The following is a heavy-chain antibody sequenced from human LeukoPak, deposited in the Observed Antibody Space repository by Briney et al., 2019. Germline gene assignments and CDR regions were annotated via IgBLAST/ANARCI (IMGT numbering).Heavy chain of an antibody. Sequence: PGGSLRLSCAASGFTFSSHGMHWVRQAPGKGLEWVANIKQDGSEKNYVDSVKGRFTISRDNAKKSLDLQMNSLRVEDTAVYYCARRRYNWNGIDYWGQGTLVTVSS. CDR1: GFTFSSHG. CDR3: ARRRYNWNGIDY. J-gene: IGHJ4*02. D-gene: IGHD1-1*01. V-gene: IGHV3-7*01. CDR2: IKQDGSEK.